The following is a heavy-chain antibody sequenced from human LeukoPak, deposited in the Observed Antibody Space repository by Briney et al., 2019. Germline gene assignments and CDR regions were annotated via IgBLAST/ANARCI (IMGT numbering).Heavy chain of an antibody. D-gene: IGHD6-6*01. CDR2: INPNSGGT. CDR1: AYTFTGYY. V-gene: IGHV1-2*02. J-gene: IGHJ5*02. CDR3: ARDLIRQQLVGGFVFDP. Sequence: GASVKVSFKASAYTFTGYYMHWVRQAPGQGLEWMGWINPNSGGTNYAQKFQGRVTMTRDTSISTAYMELSRLRSDDTAVYHCARDLIRQQLVGGFVFDPWGQGTLVTVSS.